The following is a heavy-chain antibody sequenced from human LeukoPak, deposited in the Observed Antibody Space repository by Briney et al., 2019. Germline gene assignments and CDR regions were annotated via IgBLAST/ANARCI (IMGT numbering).Heavy chain of an antibody. Sequence: PGGSLRLSCAASGFTFSNAWVSWVRQALGKGLEWVGRFKGKTDGGTTDYAAPVKGRFTISRDDSKKTLYPQMSSLNTEDTAVYYCATTTTTDAFDVWGQGTMVTVS. D-gene: IGHD4-11*01. CDR1: GFTFSNAW. J-gene: IGHJ3*01. CDR3: ATTTTTDAFDV. V-gene: IGHV3-15*01. CDR2: FKGKTDGGTT.